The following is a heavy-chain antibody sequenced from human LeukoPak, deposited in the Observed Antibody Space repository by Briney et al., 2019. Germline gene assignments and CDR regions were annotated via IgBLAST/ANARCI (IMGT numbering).Heavy chain of an antibody. CDR2: IIPVFGTA. D-gene: IGHD2-2*01. V-gene: IGHV1-69*05. CDR1: GGTFSSYT. CDR3: ARGASDCSRTSCYSDPLDY. J-gene: IGHJ4*02. Sequence: SVKVSCKASGGTFSSYTINWVRQAPGQGLEWMGGIIPVFGTANYVQKFQGRVTITTDESTSTAYMELSSLRSEDTAVYYCARGASDCSRTSCYSDPLDYWGQGTLVTVSS.